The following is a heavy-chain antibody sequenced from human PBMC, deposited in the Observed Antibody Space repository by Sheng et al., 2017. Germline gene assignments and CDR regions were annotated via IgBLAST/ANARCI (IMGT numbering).Heavy chain of an antibody. D-gene: IGHD3-22*01. CDR3: ARDWYDSSGYHNWFDP. J-gene: IGHJ5*02. CDR1: GGSISSGGSY. CDR2: IYYRGST. Sequence: QVQLQESGPGLVKPSQTLSLTCAVSGGSISSGGSYWSWIRQHPGKGLEWIGYIYYRGSTYYNPSLSLKSRVSISLDTSKNQFSLKMTSVTAADTAVYYCARDWYDSSGYHNWFDPWGQGTLVTVSP. V-gene: IGHV4-31*11.